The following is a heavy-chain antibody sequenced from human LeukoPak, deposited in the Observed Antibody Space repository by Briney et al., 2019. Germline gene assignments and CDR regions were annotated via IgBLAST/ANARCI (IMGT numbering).Heavy chain of an antibody. CDR1: GYSFTSYW. J-gene: IGHJ6*02. V-gene: IGHV5-51*01. CDR2: IYPGDSDT. Sequence: GESLKISCKGSGYSFTSYWIVWVRQMPGKGLEWMGIIYPGDSDTRYSPSFQGQVTISADKSIGTAYLQWSSLRASDTAMYFCARGLQNYFYGMDVWGQGTTVTVSS. D-gene: IGHD2-15*01. CDR3: ARGLQNYFYGMDV.